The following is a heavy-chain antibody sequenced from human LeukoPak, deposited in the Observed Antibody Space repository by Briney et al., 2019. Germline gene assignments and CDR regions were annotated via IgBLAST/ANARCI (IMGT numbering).Heavy chain of an antibody. J-gene: IGHJ4*02. CDR2: ISVYNGNT. D-gene: IGHD3-22*01. CDR1: GYTFTTYG. CDR3: AREVNFDTSGNFDY. Sequence: ASATLSPTPSGYTFTTYGTSWGRDGPGQGHEWVGWISVYNGNTNYAQTLQVKVTITTATPTATAYMELRSLRSDDTAFYYCAREVNFDTSGNFDYWGQGTLVTVSS. V-gene: IGHV1-18*01.